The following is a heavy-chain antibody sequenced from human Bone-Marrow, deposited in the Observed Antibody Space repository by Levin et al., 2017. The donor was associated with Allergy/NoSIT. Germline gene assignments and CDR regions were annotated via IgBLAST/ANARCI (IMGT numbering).Heavy chain of an antibody. J-gene: IGHJ6*02. CDR3: ARFGSSGYYYTSPSLAHGMDV. CDR2: ISYDGSNK. D-gene: IGHD3-22*01. V-gene: IGHV3-30-3*01. CDR1: GFTFSSYA. Sequence: GESLKISCAASGFTFSSYAMHWVRQAPGKGLEWVAVISYDGSNKYYADSVKGRFTISRDNSKNTLYLQMNSLRAEDTAVYYCARFGSSGYYYTSPSLAHGMDVWGQGTTVTVSS.